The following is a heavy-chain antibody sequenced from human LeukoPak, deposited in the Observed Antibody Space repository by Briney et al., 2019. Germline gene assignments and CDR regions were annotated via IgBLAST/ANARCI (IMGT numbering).Heavy chain of an antibody. J-gene: IGHJ4*02. V-gene: IGHV3-23*01. CDR1: GFTFSSYA. D-gene: IGHD4-17*01. Sequence: GALRLSCAASGFTFSSYAMSWVRQAPGEGLEWVSAISGSGGSTYYADSVKGRFTISRDNSKNTLYLQMNSLRAEDTAVYYCAKKGAYDYGDYGGGLNFDYWGQGTLVTVSS. CDR2: ISGSGGST. CDR3: AKKGAYDYGDYGGGLNFDY.